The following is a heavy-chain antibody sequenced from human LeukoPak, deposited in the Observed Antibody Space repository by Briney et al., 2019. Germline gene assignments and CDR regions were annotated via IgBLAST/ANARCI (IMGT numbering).Heavy chain of an antibody. CDR3: ARVYCSSTSCPYYYYYMDV. CDR2: IYYTGST. CDR1: GGSVTNYY. J-gene: IGHJ6*03. V-gene: IGHV4-59*08. Sequence: SETLSLTCTVSGGSVTNYYWSWIRQPPGKGLEWIGYIYYTGSTYYNPSLKSRVTISVDTSKNQFSLKLSSVTAADTAVYYCARVYCSSTSCPYYYYYMDVWGKGTTVTVSS. D-gene: IGHD2-2*01.